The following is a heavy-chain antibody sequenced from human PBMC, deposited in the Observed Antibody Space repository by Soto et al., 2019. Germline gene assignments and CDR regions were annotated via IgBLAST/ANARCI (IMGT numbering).Heavy chain of an antibody. CDR3: ARQGSNQYYCYCMDV. V-gene: IGHV1-69*12. D-gene: IGHD3-10*01. J-gene: IGHJ6*02. CDR2: IIRIFGTP. CDR1: GGTFSSYA. Sequence: QVQLVQSGAEVKKPGSSVKVSCKASGGTFSSYAINWLRQAPGQGLEWMGGIIRIFGTPDSAQRFQGRDKITADACKSTAYMEMSSLRSEATAVYYFARQGSNQYYCYCMDVWGQGTTVPVSS.